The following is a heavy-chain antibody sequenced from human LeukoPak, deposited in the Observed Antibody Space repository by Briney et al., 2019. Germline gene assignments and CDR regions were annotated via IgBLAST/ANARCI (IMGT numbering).Heavy chain of an antibody. Sequence: PGGSLRLSCAASGFTFSSYAMHWVRRAPGKGLEWVAVISYDGSNKYYADSVKGRFTISRDNSKNTLYLQMNSLRAEDTAVYYCARAGYCSNNRCYPVGYYMDVWGKGTTVTVSS. CDR3: ARAGYCSNNRCYPVGYYMDV. J-gene: IGHJ6*03. CDR1: GFTFSSYA. CDR2: ISYDGSNK. D-gene: IGHD2-2*01. V-gene: IGHV3-30-3*01.